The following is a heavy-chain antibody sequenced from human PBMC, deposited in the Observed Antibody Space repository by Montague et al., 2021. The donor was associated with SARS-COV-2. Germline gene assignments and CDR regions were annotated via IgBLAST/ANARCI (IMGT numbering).Heavy chain of an antibody. D-gene: IGHD3-16*01. Sequence: TLSLTCTVSGGSINTGTYFWSWIRQPAGKGLEWIGRICTSGTTKYNPTLKSRVTISMDTSKKQFSLSVTSVTAADTAVYYCARGAEDYGIYCPFEDWGQGALVTVSS. CDR1: GGSINTGTYF. V-gene: IGHV4-61*02. CDR2: ICTSGTT. J-gene: IGHJ4*02. CDR3: ARGAEDYGIYCPFED.